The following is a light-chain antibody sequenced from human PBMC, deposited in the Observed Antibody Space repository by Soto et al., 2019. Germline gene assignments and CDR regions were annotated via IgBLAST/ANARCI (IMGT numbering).Light chain of an antibody. V-gene: IGLV2-8*01. Sequence: QSVLTQPPSASASPGQSVTISCTGTSSDVGAYNYVSWYQQHPGKAPKLMIYEVTKRPSGVPDRFSGSKSGNTASLTVSGLQAEDEADYYCSSYAGSNNWVFGGGTKVTVL. J-gene: IGLJ2*01. CDR3: SSYAGSNNWV. CDR2: EVT. CDR1: SSDVGAYNY.